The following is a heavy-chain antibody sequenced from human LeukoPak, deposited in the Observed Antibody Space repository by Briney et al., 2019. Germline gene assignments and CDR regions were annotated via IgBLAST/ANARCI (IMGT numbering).Heavy chain of an antibody. CDR1: GFIFSTYA. Sequence: GGSLRLSCAASGFIFSTYAMSWVRQAPGKGLEWVSAISSNGGITYYADSVKGRFTISRDNSKNTLFLQANGLRAEDTAVYYCAKDWSSGVSGYLISFDFWGQGTLVTVSS. J-gene: IGHJ4*02. CDR3: AKDWSSGVSGYLISFDF. CDR2: ISSNGGIT. D-gene: IGHD3-22*01. V-gene: IGHV3-23*01.